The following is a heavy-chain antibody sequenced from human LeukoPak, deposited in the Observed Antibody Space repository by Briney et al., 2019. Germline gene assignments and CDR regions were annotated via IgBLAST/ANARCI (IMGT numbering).Heavy chain of an antibody. CDR3: AGIGLGSSEDY. J-gene: IGHJ4*02. V-gene: IGHV4-39*07. CDR2: IYYSGST. D-gene: IGHD2-2*01. Sequence: PSETLSLTCTVSGGSISSSSYYWGWIRQPPGKGLKWIGSIYYSGSTYYNPSLKSRVTISVDTSNNQFSLRLNSVTAADTAVYYCAGIGLGSSEDYWGQGTLVTVSS. CDR1: GGSISSSSYY.